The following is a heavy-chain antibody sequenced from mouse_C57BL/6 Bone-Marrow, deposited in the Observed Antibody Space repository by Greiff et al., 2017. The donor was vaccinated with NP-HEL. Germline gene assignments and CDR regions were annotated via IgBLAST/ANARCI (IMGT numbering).Heavy chain of an antibody. D-gene: IGHD2-4*01. CDR3: ARHYEYDPYYYAMGY. CDR2: VYPYTGGT. CDR1: GFTFTDYY. Sequence: EVQLQQSGPVLVKPGPSVKISCKASGFTFTDYYMHWVKQSHGKSLEWIGLVYPYTGGTSYNQKFKGKSPFTVDTSSSTAYMQLNRLTSEDSAVYYCARHYEYDPYYYAMGYWGQGTSVTVSS. J-gene: IGHJ4*01. V-gene: IGHV1-36*01.